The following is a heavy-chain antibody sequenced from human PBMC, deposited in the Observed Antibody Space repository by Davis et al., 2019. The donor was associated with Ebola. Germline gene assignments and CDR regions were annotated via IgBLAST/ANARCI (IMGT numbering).Heavy chain of an antibody. CDR1: GFTFSSYG. J-gene: IGHJ4*02. Sequence: GGSLRLSCAASGFTFSSYGMHWIRQAPGKGLEWVSYISSSGNIINYADSVKGRFTISRDNAQNSVYLQMNSLRAEDTAVYYCAKFGWELRGFDYWGQGTLVTVSS. CDR3: AKFGWELRGFDY. V-gene: IGHV3-48*04. D-gene: IGHD1-26*01. CDR2: ISSSGNII.